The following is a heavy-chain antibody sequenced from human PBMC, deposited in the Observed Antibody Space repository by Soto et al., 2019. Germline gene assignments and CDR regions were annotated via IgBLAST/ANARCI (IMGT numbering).Heavy chain of an antibody. CDR3: ARGLQIVVVTYPLYFDY. CDR2: INHSGST. J-gene: IGHJ4*02. CDR1: GGSFSGYY. D-gene: IGHD3-22*01. Sequence: SETLSLTCAVYGGSFSGYYWSWIRQPPGKGLEWIGEINHSGSTNYNPSLKSRVTISVDTSKNQFSLKLSSVTAVDTAVYYCARGLQIVVVTYPLYFDYWGQGTLVTVSS. V-gene: IGHV4-34*01.